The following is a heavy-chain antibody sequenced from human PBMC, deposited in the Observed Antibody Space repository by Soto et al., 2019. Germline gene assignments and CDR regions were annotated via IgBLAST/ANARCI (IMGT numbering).Heavy chain of an antibody. CDR2: IYYSGST. Sequence: QVQLQESGPGLVKPSQTLSLTCTVSGGSISSGGYCWSWIRQHPGKGLEWIGYIYYSGSTYYNPSLKSRVTISVDTSKNQFSLKLSSVTAADTAVYYCARERGLTVLIERWGQGTLVTVSS. D-gene: IGHD2-8*01. V-gene: IGHV4-31*03. J-gene: IGHJ5*02. CDR1: GGSISSGGYC. CDR3: ARERGLTVLIER.